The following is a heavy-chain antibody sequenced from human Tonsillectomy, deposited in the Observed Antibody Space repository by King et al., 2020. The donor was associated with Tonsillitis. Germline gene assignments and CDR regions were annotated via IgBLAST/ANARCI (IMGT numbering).Heavy chain of an antibody. CDR2: IYYSGST. D-gene: IGHD4-23*01. J-gene: IGHJ4*02. CDR3: ARGGGATVAF. Sequence: QLQESGPGLVKPSETLSLTCTVSGGSISSYYWSWIRQPPGKGLEWIGYIYYSGSTNYNPSLKSRVTISVDTSKNQFSLKLSSVTAADTAVYYCARGGGATVAFWAQGTLVTVSS. CDR1: GGSISSYY. V-gene: IGHV4-59*01.